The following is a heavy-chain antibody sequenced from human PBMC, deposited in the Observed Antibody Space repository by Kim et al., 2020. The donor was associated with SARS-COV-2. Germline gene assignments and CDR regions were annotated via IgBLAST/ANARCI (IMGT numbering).Heavy chain of an antibody. V-gene: IGHV4-39*01. CDR1: GGSNSSSSYY. Sequence: SETLSLTCTVSGGSNSSSSYYWVWIRQPPGKGLEWIGNIYYGGSTYYNPSLKSRVTMSVDTSKNQFSLKLSSLTAADTAVYYCAAERITMVRGAPYYGMDVWGQGTTVTVSS. CDR2: IYYGGST. D-gene: IGHD3-10*01. J-gene: IGHJ6*02. CDR3: AAERITMVRGAPYYGMDV.